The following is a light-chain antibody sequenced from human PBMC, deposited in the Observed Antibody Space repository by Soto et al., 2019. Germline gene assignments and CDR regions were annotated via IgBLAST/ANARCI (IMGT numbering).Light chain of an antibody. Sequence: DIQMTQSPSSLSASVGDRVTITCRASQTISTYLNWYQQRPGKAPKLLIFAATGLQGGVPSRFSGSGSGTDFTLTISSLQPEDFATYHCQQTYNTPLTFGGGTKVEIK. J-gene: IGKJ4*01. CDR2: AAT. CDR1: QTISTY. CDR3: QQTYNTPLT. V-gene: IGKV1-39*01.